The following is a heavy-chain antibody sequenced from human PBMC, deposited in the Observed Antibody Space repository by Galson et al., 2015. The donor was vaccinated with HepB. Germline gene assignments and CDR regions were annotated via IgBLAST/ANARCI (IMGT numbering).Heavy chain of an antibody. CDR3: ARGLHRGSGYMFDY. CDR2: IYHTGST. Sequence: LSLTCAVSGVSISSSYWWAWVRQTPGKGLEWIGEIYHTGSTNYNPSLKSPVTMSVDKSKNHFSLKFISVTAADTAVYFCARGLHRGSGYMFDYWGQGTRVTGSS. D-gene: IGHD5-12*01. V-gene: IGHV4-4*01. CDR1: GVSISSSYW. J-gene: IGHJ4*02.